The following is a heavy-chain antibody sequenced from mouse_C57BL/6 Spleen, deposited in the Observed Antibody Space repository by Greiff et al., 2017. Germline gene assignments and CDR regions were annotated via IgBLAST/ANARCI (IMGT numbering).Heavy chain of an antibody. CDR2: INYDGSST. Sequence: EVKLVESEGGLVQPGSSMKLSCTASGFTFSDYYMAWVRQVPEKGLEWVANINYDGSSTYYLDSLKSRFIISRDNAKNILYLQMSSLKSEDTATYYCARAFRDYWGQGTSVTVSS. CDR3: ARAFRDY. J-gene: IGHJ4*01. CDR1: GFTFSDYY. V-gene: IGHV5-16*01.